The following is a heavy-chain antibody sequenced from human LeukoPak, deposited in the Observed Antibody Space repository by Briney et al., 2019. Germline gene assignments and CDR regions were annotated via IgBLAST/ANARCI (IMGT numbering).Heavy chain of an antibody. CDR3: ARGGYSYGLYFDY. CDR2: IYYSGST. V-gene: IGHV4-31*03. CDR1: GGSISSGGYY. J-gene: IGHJ4*02. Sequence: PSETLSLTCTVSGGSISSGGYYWSWIRQHPGKGLEWIGYIYYSGSTYYNPSLKSRVTISVDTSKNQFSLKLSSVTAADTAVYYCARGGYSYGLYFDYWGQGTLVTVSS. D-gene: IGHD5-18*01.